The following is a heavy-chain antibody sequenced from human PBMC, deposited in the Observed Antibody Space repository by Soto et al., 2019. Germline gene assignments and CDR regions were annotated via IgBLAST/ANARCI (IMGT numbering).Heavy chain of an antibody. CDR1: SVSNAW. D-gene: IGHD3-22*01. Sequence: SVSNAWMNWVRQAPGKGLEWVGRIKSKTDGGTTDYAAPVKGRFTISRDDSKNTLYLQMNSLKTEDTAVYYCTTGGYYDSSGYSPDLYYFDYWGQGTLVTVSS. CDR2: IKSKTDGGTT. V-gene: IGHV3-15*07. CDR3: TTGGYYDSSGYSPDLYYFDY. J-gene: IGHJ4*02.